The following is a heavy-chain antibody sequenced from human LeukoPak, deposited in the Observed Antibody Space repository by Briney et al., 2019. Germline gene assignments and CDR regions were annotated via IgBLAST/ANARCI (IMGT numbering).Heavy chain of an antibody. CDR2: IWDDGNKK. V-gene: IGHV3-33*01. J-gene: IGHJ3*02. CDR1: GFTFSHYS. Sequence: GGSLRLSCAASGFTFSHYSMHWVRQAPGKGLEWVARIWDDGNKKSHADTVKGRFTISRDNSKNTLYLQMNSLRVEDTAVYYCARDFGTTVTTFGAVDIWGQGTKVIVSS. CDR3: ARDFGTTVTTFGAVDI. D-gene: IGHD4-17*01.